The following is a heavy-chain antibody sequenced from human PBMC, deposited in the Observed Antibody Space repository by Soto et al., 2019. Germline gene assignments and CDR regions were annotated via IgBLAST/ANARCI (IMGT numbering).Heavy chain of an antibody. D-gene: IGHD2-2*01. Sequence: QPGGSLRLSCAASGFTFSSYAMFWVRQAPGKGLEWVSGVSGSGAATYSADSVKGRFTISRDNSKNTLYLQMNSLRAEDTAVYYSAKAGCSGTICYCDYWGQGTLVTVSS. V-gene: IGHV3-23*01. J-gene: IGHJ4*02. CDR1: GFTFSSYA. CDR2: VSGSGAAT. CDR3: AKAGCSGTICYCDY.